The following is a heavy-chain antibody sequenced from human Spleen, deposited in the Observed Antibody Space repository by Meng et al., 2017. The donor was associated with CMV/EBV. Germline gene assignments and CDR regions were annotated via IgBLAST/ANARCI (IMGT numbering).Heavy chain of an antibody. D-gene: IGHD5-18*01. CDR2: IYHTGTT. CDR3: ARIRGYSLPEF. Sequence: SETLSLTCSVPGGPVSSGSHHWSWIRQSPGKRLEWIGNIYHTGTTNYNPSLTSRVTMSVDPSRNQFSLTLSSLNASDTAVYYCARIRGYSLPEFWGRGILVTVSS. CDR1: GGPVSSGSHH. J-gene: IGHJ4*02. V-gene: IGHV4-61*01.